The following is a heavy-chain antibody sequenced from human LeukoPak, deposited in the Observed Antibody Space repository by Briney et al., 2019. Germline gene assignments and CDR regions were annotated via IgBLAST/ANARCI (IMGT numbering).Heavy chain of an antibody. D-gene: IGHD1-26*01. CDR1: GGSISSHY. CDR2: IYTSGST. CDR3: AGYSGSYLDAFDI. J-gene: IGHJ3*02. V-gene: IGHV4-4*07. Sequence: PSETLSFTCTVSGGSISSHYWSWIRQPAGKGLEWIGRIYTSGSTNYNPSLKSRVTMSGDTSKNQFSLKLSSVAAADTAVYYCAGYSGSYLDAFDIWGQGTMVTVSS.